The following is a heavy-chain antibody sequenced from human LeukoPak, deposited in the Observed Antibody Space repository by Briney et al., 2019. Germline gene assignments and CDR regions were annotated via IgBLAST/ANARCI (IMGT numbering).Heavy chain of an antibody. CDR1: GFTFSSYE. Sequence: GGSLRLSCAASGFTFSSYEMNWVRQAPGKGPEWVSDISSSGTTIHYADSVKGRFTISRDNAKNSLYLQMSSLRAEDTAVYYCARGLDDGYSYGLDYWGQGTLVTVSS. CDR3: ARGLDDGYSYGLDY. CDR2: ISSSGTTI. D-gene: IGHD5-18*01. V-gene: IGHV3-48*03. J-gene: IGHJ4*02.